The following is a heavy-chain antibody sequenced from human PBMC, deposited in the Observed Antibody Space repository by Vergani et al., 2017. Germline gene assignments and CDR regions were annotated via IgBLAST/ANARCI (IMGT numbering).Heavy chain of an antibody. Sequence: QVQLQESGPGLVKPSETLSLTCTVSGGSVSSGSYYWSWIRQPPGKGLEWIGYIYYSGSTNYNPSLKSRVTISVDTSKNQFSLKLSSVTAADTAVYYCARKLRFLGGPGAFDIWGQGTMVTVSS. V-gene: IGHV4-61*01. J-gene: IGHJ3*02. D-gene: IGHD3-3*01. CDR1: GGSVSSGSYY. CDR3: ARKLRFLGGPGAFDI. CDR2: IYYSGST.